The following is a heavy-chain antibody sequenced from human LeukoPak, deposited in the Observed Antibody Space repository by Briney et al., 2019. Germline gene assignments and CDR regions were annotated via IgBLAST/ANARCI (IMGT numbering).Heavy chain of an antibody. CDR2: IIPIFGTA. V-gene: IGHV1-69*05. J-gene: IGHJ4*02. D-gene: IGHD2-15*01. CDR1: GGTFSSYA. CDR3: ARGKYCSGGSCYGPKWNYFDY. Sequence: SVKVSCKASGGTFSSYAISWVRQAPGQGLEWMGGIIPIFGTANYAQKFQGRVTITTGESTSTAYMELSSLRSEDTAVYYCARGKYCSGGSCYGPKWNYFDYWGQGTLVTVSS.